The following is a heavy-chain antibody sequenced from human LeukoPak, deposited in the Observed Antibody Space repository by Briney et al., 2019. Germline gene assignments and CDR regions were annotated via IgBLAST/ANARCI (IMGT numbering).Heavy chain of an antibody. J-gene: IGHJ4*02. V-gene: IGHV3-30*02. Sequence: GGSLRLSCAASGFTFSSYGMHWVRQAPGKGLGWVAFIRYDGSNKYYADSVKCRFTISRDNSKNTLYLQMNSLRAEDTAVYYCAKDRLTEDILTGYYYWGQGTLVTVSS. CDR1: GFTFSSYG. CDR2: IRYDGSNK. D-gene: IGHD3-9*01. CDR3: AKDRLTEDILTGYYY.